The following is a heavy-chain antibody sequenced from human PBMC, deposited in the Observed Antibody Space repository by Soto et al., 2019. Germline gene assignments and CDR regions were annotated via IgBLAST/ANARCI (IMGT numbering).Heavy chain of an antibody. J-gene: IGHJ4*02. Sequence: GSLRLSCAASGFTFSSCDMNWVRQAPGKGLEWVSSISASGGSTYYADSVKGRFTISRDNSENTLYLQMNSLRAEDTAVYYCAKNRGSSSWYYFDFWGQGALVTVSS. CDR1: GFTFSSCD. CDR2: ISASGGST. CDR3: AKNRGSSSWYYFDF. V-gene: IGHV3-23*01. D-gene: IGHD6-13*01.